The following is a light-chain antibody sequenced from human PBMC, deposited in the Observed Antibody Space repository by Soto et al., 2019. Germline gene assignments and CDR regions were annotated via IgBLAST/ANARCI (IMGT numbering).Light chain of an antibody. CDR3: QQRGSWPQLT. J-gene: IGKJ4*01. V-gene: IGKV3-11*01. CDR1: QSVDSS. CDR2: DAS. Sequence: DIVLTQSPATLSLSPGERATLSCRASQSVDSSLAWFQQKTGQAPRLLIYDASNRATGIPARFSGSGSGTDFTLTISSLEPEDFAVYYCQQRGSWPQLTFGGGTKVEI.